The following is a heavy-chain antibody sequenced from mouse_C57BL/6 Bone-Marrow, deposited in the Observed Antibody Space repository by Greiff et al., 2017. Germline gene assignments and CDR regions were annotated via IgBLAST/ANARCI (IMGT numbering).Heavy chain of an antibody. V-gene: IGHV1-82*01. CDR2: IYPGDGDT. Sequence: QVQLQQSGPELVKPGASVKISCKASGYAFSSSWMNWVKQRPGKGLEWIGRIYPGDGDTNYNGKFKGKATLTADKSSSTAYMQLSRLTSEDSAFYFCAGKDGYYGYFDVWGTGTAVTVSS. CDR1: GYAFSSSW. CDR3: AGKDGYYGYFDV. D-gene: IGHD2-3*01. J-gene: IGHJ1*03.